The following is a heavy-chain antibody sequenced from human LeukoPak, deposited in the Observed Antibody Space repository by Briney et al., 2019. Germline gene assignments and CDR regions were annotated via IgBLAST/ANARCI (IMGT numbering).Heavy chain of an antibody. J-gene: IGHJ4*02. CDR2: ISGSGGSI. CDR1: GFTFSSYG. D-gene: IGHD6-19*01. Sequence: GGTLRLSCAASGFTFSSYGMSWVRQAPGKGLEWVSAISGSGGSIGYADSVKGRFTISRDNAKNSLYLQMNSLRAEDTALYYCAKEASSGWYGNADYWGQGTLVTVSS. V-gene: IGHV3-23*01. CDR3: AKEASSGWYGNADY.